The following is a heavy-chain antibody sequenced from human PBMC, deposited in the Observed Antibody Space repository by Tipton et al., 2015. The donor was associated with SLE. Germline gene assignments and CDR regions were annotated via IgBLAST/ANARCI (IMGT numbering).Heavy chain of an antibody. V-gene: IGHV3-11*01. D-gene: IGHD1-20*01. CDR2: ISSSGSTI. Sequence: GSLRLSCAASGFTFSDYYMSWIRQAPGKGLEWVSYISSSGSTIYYADSVKGRFTISRDNAKKMLYLQMNSLRAEDTAVYYCAKDRRNWNDPYFFDYWGQGTLVSVSS. J-gene: IGHJ4*02. CDR3: AKDRRNWNDPYFFDY. CDR1: GFTFSDYY.